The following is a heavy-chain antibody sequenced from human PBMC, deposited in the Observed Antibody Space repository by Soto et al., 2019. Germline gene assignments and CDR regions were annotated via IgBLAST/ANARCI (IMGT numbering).Heavy chain of an antibody. Sequence: QVQLVQSGAEVKKPGSTVKVSCKASGGTFSSYAISWERQAPGQGLEWMGGIIPIFGTANYAQKFQGRVSITADESTSTAYMDRSRLRCEDTAVYYCARDHEQCLVYGLYFDLWGRGTLGTVSS. CDR3: ARDHEQCLVYGLYFDL. V-gene: IGHV1-69*12. CDR1: GGTFSSYA. D-gene: IGHD6-19*01. J-gene: IGHJ2*01. CDR2: IIPIFGTA.